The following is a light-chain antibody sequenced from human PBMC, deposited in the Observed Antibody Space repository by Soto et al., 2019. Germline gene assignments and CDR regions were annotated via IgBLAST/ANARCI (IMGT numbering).Light chain of an antibody. J-gene: IGKJ1*01. CDR1: QSVLYSSNNKNY. Sequence: DILMTQSPDSLAVSLGERATINCKSSQSVLYSSNNKNYLAWYQQKPGQPPRLLIYWAATRESGVPDRFGGSGSGTDFTLTISSLQAGDVAVYYCQQYYSTPPTFGQGTKVEIK. CDR2: WAA. CDR3: QQYYSTPPT. V-gene: IGKV4-1*01.